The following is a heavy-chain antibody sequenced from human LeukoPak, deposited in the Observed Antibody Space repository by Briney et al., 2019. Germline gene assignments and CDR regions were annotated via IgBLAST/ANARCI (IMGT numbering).Heavy chain of an antibody. CDR1: GFTFSSYW. D-gene: IGHD2-2*01. V-gene: IGHV3-74*01. CDR2: INTDGSST. J-gene: IGHJ4*02. CDR3: AKSGSSAQFDY. Sequence: GGSLRLSCVASGFTFSSYWMHWVRQAPGKGLVWVSRINTDGSSTSYADSVKGRFTISRDNSKNTLYLQMNSLRAEDTAVYYCAKSGSSAQFDYWGQGTLVTVSS.